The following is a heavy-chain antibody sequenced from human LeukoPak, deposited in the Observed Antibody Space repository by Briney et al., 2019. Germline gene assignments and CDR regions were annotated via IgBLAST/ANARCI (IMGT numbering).Heavy chain of an antibody. J-gene: IGHJ4*02. Sequence: ASVKVSCKASGYTFTGFYLHWVRQAPGQGLEWMGWINPNSGGTNYPQKFQGRVTMTRDTPLSTAYMELSSLRSDDTAVYYCARDRGPGWWGSFDYWGQGSLVTVSS. CDR1: GYTFTGFY. CDR3: ARDRGPGWWGSFDY. CDR2: INPNSGGT. V-gene: IGHV1-2*02. D-gene: IGHD3-16*01.